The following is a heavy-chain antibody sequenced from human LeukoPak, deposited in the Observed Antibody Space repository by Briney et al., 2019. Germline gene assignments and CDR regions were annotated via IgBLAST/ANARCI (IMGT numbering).Heavy chain of an antibody. Sequence: GGSLRLSCAASGFTFSSYGMHWVRQAPGKGLEWVAFIRYDGSNKYSADSVKGRFTISRDNSKNTLYLQMNSLRAEDTAVYYCAKDQNPSDILTGYYGFDAFDIWGQRTMVTVSS. CDR3: AKDQNPSDILTGYYGFDAFDI. CDR1: GFTFSSYG. D-gene: IGHD3-9*01. J-gene: IGHJ3*02. V-gene: IGHV3-30*02. CDR2: IRYDGSNK.